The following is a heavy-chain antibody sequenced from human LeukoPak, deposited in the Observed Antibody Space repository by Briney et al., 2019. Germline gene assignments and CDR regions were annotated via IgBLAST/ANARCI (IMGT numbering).Heavy chain of an antibody. V-gene: IGHV4-31*03. J-gene: IGHJ5*02. CDR1: GGSISSGGYY. D-gene: IGHD3-16*01. Sequence: SETLSLTCTVSGGSISSGGYYWSWIRQHPGKGLEWIGYIYYSGSTYYNPSLKSRVTISVDTSKNQFSLKLSSVTAADTAVYYCATLRGDKRRNWFDPWGQGTLVTVSS. CDR2: IYYSGST. CDR3: ATLRGDKRRNWFDP.